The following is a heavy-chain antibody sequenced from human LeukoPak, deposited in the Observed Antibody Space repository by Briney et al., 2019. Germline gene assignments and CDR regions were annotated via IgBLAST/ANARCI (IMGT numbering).Heavy chain of an antibody. CDR3: ARPHSDWYFAL. V-gene: IGHV5-51*01. CDR2: IYPGDSDT. D-gene: IGHD2-21*01. CDR1: GYSFPTNC. J-gene: IGHJ2*01. Sequence: GESLKVSCKGSGYSFPTNCTGGGRQMPGKGREGMGVIYPGDSDTRYRPSFQGQVTISADKSISTAYLQWSSLKASDTAIYYCARPHSDWYFALWGRGTLVTVSS.